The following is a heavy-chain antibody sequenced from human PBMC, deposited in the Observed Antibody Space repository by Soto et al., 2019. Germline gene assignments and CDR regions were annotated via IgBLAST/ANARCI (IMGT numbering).Heavy chain of an antibody. Sequence: QVQLQQWGAGLLTPSETLSLTCAVYGGSFSGYYWSWIRQPPGKGLEWIGEINHRGSTNYNPSLKSRVTRSVDAPKNQFSLKLSSVTAADTAGYDCATRSRLLWFGESNFDYWGQGTLVTVSS. CDR1: GGSFSGYY. CDR3: ATRSRLLWFGESNFDY. D-gene: IGHD3-10*01. V-gene: IGHV4-34*01. J-gene: IGHJ4*02. CDR2: INHRGST.